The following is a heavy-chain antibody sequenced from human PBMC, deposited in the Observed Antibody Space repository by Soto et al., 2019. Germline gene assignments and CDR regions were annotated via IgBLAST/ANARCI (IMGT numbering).Heavy chain of an antibody. J-gene: IGHJ1*01. CDR1: GFSFSDYG. CDR3: AKRRLNTITSLSDY. V-gene: IGHV3-23*01. Sequence: EIQLLESGGGLARPGGSLRLSCVASGFSFSDYGMSWVRQSPQKTLEWVASISGNKITTFYPDSVKGRFFISRDNSDNTLHLQMNSLRDDDTAIYYCAKRRLNTITSLSDYWGQGVQVTVSS. D-gene: IGHD2-2*01. CDR2: ISGNKITT.